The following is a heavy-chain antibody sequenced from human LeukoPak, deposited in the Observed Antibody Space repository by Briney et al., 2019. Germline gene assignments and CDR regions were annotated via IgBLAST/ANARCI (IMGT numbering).Heavy chain of an antibody. Sequence: PGGSLRLSCAASGFTVSSNYMSWVRQAPGKGLEWVSVIYSGGSTYYADSVKGRFTISRDNSKNTLYPQMNSLRAEDTAVYYCARVAYSGSYYPYYFDYWGQGTLVTVSS. D-gene: IGHD1-26*01. J-gene: IGHJ4*02. CDR1: GFTVSSNY. CDR2: IYSGGST. V-gene: IGHV3-66*01. CDR3: ARVAYSGSYYPYYFDY.